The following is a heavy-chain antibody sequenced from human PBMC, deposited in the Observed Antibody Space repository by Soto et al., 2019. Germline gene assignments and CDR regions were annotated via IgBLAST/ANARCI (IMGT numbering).Heavy chain of an antibody. CDR3: VIGRGPYISSWYGFGY. Sequence: QVQLVESGGGVVQPGRSLRLSCAASGFAFSNYGMHWVRQAPGKGLGWVAVIWNDGSNKDYADSVKGRFTISRDNSRNPRYLQVNGLRPEDTAVYYCVIGRGPYISSWYGFGYWGQGTLVAVSS. D-gene: IGHD6-13*01. CDR2: IWNDGSNK. J-gene: IGHJ4*02. CDR1: GFAFSNYG. V-gene: IGHV3-33*03.